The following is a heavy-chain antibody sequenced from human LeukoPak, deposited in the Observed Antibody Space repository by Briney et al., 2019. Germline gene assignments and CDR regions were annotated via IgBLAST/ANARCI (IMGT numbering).Heavy chain of an antibody. J-gene: IGHJ3*02. D-gene: IGHD3-10*01. Sequence: GGSLRLSCAASGFTFSSYSINWVRQAPGKGLEWVSYISSSSSTIYYADSVKGRFTISRDNSKNTLYLQMNSLRAEDTAVYYCAGSYDAFDIWGQGTMVTVSS. CDR3: AGSYDAFDI. CDR2: ISSSSSTI. CDR1: GFTFSSYS. V-gene: IGHV3-48*01.